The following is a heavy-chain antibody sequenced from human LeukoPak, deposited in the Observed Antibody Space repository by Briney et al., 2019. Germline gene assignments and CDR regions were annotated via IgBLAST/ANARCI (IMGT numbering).Heavy chain of an antibody. Sequence: GGSLSLSCAASGFTFTNYAMSWLRQAPGKGLEWVSAISARGGNTYYADSVKGRFSISRDNSQNTQYLKMNSLRAEDRAIYYCAKAYHYGAGSSFDYWGQGILVTVSS. J-gene: IGHJ4*02. CDR3: AKAYHYGAGSSFDY. CDR2: ISARGGNT. D-gene: IGHD3-10*01. CDR1: GFTFTNYA. V-gene: IGHV3-23*01.